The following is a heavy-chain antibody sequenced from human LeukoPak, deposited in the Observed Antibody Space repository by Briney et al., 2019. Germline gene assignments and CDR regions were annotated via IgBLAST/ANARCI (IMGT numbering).Heavy chain of an antibody. Sequence: GGSLRLSCAASGFTFSSYGMHWVRQAPGQGLQWMGWINPSTGGTKYAENFQGRVTMTRDTSITTAYMELSRLTSDDTGVYYCARQYCGGDCYNPWGQGTLVIVAS. J-gene: IGHJ5*02. V-gene: IGHV1-2*02. D-gene: IGHD2-21*02. CDR2: INPSTGGT. CDR1: GFTFSSYG. CDR3: ARQYCGGDCYNP.